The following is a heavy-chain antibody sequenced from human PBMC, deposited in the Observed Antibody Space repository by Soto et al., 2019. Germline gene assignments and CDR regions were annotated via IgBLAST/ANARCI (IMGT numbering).Heavy chain of an antibody. Sequence: GXSVKVSCKASGGTFCSDAITWVRQAPVQGLEWVGRIIPIFGTTNYAQNLQGRVTISADKSTLTSYMELHSLTSDDTALYYCARDRTDSGYYTNWLDPWGQGTQVTVSS. J-gene: IGHJ5*02. CDR3: ARDRTDSGYYTNWLDP. CDR2: IIPIFGTT. D-gene: IGHD3-22*01. V-gene: IGHV1-69*06. CDR1: GGTFCSDA.